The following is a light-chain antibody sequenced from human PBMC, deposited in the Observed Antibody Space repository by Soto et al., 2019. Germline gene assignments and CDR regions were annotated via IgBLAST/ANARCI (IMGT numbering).Light chain of an antibody. Sequence: AIQMTQSPSSLSASVGDRVTITCRASQGIRNDLGWYQQKPGKAPTVLIFAAASLQRGVPSRFSGSGSGTDFTLTISSLQPEDFATYYCLQGYNYPHTFGQGTKVEIK. CDR3: LQGYNYPHT. V-gene: IGKV1-6*01. J-gene: IGKJ1*01. CDR1: QGIRND. CDR2: AAA.